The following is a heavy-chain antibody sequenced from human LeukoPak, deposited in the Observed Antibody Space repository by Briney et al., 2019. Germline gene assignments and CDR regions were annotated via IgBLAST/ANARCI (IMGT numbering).Heavy chain of an antibody. V-gene: IGHV4-59*12. CDR1: GGSISSYY. Sequence: SETLSLTCTVSGGSISSYYWSWIRQPPGKGLEWIGYIYYSGSTNYNPSLKSPVTISVDTSKNQFSLKLSSVTAADTAVYYCARLVAVAGRNYWGQGTLVTVSS. D-gene: IGHD6-19*01. CDR3: ARLVAVAGRNY. J-gene: IGHJ4*02. CDR2: IYYSGST.